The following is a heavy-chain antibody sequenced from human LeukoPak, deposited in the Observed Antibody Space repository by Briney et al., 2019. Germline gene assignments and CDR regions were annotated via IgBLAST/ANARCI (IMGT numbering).Heavy chain of an antibody. J-gene: IGHJ4*02. V-gene: IGHV1-2*02. CDR2: INPNSGGT. CDR3: ARDRDSSGYLDY. CDR1: GYTFTGYY. Sequence: ASVKVSCKASGYTFTGYYMHWVRQAPGQGLEWMGWINPNSGGTNYAQKFQGRVTMTRDTSISTAYMELSRLRPDDTAVYYCARDRDSSGYLDYWGQGTLVTVSS. D-gene: IGHD3-22*01.